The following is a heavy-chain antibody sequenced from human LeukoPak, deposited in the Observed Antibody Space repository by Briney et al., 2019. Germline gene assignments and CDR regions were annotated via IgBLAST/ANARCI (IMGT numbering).Heavy chain of an antibody. J-gene: IGHJ4*01. V-gene: IGHV4-34*01. D-gene: IGHD3-10*01. CDR3: ARYCGSENYCISY. CDR2: INHSGTI. Sequence: SETLSLTCAVYGASFSANYWIWIRQPPGKGLEWIGEINHSGTITYKPSLKSRLTISADASKNQFSLKLSSVTAADTAVYYCARYCGSENYCISYWGQGTLVTVSS. CDR1: GASFSANY.